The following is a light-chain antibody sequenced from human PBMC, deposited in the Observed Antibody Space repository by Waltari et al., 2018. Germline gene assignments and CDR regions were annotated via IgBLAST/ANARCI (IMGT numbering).Light chain of an antibody. CDR2: EYS. J-gene: IGLJ3*02. CDR3: SSYAGNDSFEV. V-gene: IGLV2-8*01. Sequence: QHQPGQAPNPVIYEYSERRSGFRVRFSGSSSGNTTSLTVSGRQAEDEADYYCSSYAGNDSFEVFGGGTKLTVL.